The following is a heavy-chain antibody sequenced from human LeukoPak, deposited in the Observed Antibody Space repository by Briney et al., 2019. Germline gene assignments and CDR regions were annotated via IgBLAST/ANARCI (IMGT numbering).Heavy chain of an antibody. D-gene: IGHD2-15*01. CDR2: INSDGSST. J-gene: IGHJ6*02. CDR3: VPSGGGGLTGYSGMDI. V-gene: IGHV3-74*01. Sequence: PGGSLRLSCAASGFTFSSYWMHWVRQAAGKGLVWVSRINSDGSSTSYADSVKGRFTISRDNAKNTVYLQMNSLRAEDTAVYYCVPSGGGGLTGYSGMDIWGQGTTVIISS. CDR1: GFTFSSYW.